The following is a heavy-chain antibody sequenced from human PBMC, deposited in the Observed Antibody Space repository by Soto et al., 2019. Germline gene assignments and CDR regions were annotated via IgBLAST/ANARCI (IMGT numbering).Heavy chain of an antibody. CDR2: IYHTGNT. Sequence: QLQLQESGSGLVKPSQTLSLTCTVSGGSINSGGYSWIWIRQPPGKGLEWIGYIYHTGNTFYNPSLQDRANISVDPSTNQSSLSLGSVTAADTAMYYCARVERTLSTPFAYGMDVWGQGTTVTVSS. D-gene: IGHD2-2*01. CDR1: GGSINSGGYS. J-gene: IGHJ6*02. V-gene: IGHV4-30-2*01. CDR3: ARVERTLSTPFAYGMDV.